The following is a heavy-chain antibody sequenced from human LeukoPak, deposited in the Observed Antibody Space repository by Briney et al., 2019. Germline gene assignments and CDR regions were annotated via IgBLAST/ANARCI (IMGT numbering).Heavy chain of an antibody. CDR3: VRDWGIF. J-gene: IGHJ4*01. CDR2: IYYSGST. D-gene: IGHD3-16*01. CDR1: GGSISSSSYY. V-gene: IGHV4-39*02. Sequence: SETLSLTCTVSGGSISSSSYYWGWIRQPPGKGLEWIGSIYYSGSTYYNPSLKSRVTISVDTSKNQFSLKLSSVTAADTAVYYCVRDWGIFWSHGTLVTVSS.